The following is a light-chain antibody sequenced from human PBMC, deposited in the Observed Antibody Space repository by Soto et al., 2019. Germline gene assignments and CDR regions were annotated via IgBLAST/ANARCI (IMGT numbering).Light chain of an antibody. J-gene: IGKJ5*01. CDR3: QQYNNWPAVT. CDR2: GAS. Sequence: EIVMTQSPANLSVSPGERATLSCSASQSVSSNLAWYQQKPGQAPRLLIYGASTSATGIPARFSCSRSGTEFIHTNSSLQAQDFAVYYCQQYNNWPAVTFGEGTRLEIK. V-gene: IGKV3-15*01. CDR1: QSVSSN.